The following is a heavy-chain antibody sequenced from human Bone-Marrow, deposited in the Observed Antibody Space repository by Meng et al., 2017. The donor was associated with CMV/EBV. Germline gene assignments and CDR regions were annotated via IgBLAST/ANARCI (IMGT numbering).Heavy chain of an antibody. CDR2: ISAYNGDT. V-gene: IGHV1-18*01. CDR1: GYTFNYFG. CDR3: ARGPGDFDY. D-gene: IGHD4-17*01. J-gene: IGHJ4*02. Sequence: ASVKVSCKASGYTFNYFGISWVRQAPGQGPEWLGWISAYNGDTNYAQKFQGRVTITADKSTSTAYMELSSLRSEDTAVYYCARGPGDFDYWGQGTLVTVSS.